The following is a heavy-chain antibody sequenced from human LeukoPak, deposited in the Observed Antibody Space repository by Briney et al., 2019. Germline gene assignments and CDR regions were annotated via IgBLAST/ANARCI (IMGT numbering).Heavy chain of an antibody. J-gene: IGHJ4*02. CDR3: AKDRYSGNRLGDFDY. CDR1: GFTFSSYA. Sequence: GGSLRLSCAASGFTFSSYAMSWVRQAPGKGLEWVSAISGSGGSTYYADSVKGRFTISRDNSKNTLYLQMNSLRAEDTAVYYCAKDRYSGNRLGDFDYWGQGTLVTVSS. V-gene: IGHV3-23*01. CDR2: ISGSGGST. D-gene: IGHD4-23*01.